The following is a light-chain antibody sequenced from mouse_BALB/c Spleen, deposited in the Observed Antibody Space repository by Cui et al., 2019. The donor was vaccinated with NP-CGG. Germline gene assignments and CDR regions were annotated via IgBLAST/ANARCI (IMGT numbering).Light chain of an antibody. J-gene: IGLJ1*01. Sequence: QAVVTQESAPNTSPGETVTLTCRSSTGAVTTSNYANWVQEKPDHLFTGLIGGTNNRAPGVPARFSGSLIGDKAALTITGAQTEDEAMYFCALWYSNHWVFGGGTKLTVL. CDR2: GTN. V-gene: IGLV1*01. CDR3: ALWYSNHWV. CDR1: TGAVTTSNY.